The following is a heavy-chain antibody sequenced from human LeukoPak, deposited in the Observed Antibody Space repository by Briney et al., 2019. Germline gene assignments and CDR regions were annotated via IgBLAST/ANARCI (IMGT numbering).Heavy chain of an antibody. Sequence: ASVKVSCKASGYTFASYGISWVRQAPGQGLEWMGWVSAYNGKTSYVQNFQGRVTMTTDSSTNTAYMDLTSLTSDDTAMYYCARGGTYYPCIDYWGQGTLVTVSS. CDR1: GYTFASYG. CDR2: VSAYNGKT. J-gene: IGHJ4*02. D-gene: IGHD1-26*01. CDR3: ARGGTYYPCIDY. V-gene: IGHV1-18*01.